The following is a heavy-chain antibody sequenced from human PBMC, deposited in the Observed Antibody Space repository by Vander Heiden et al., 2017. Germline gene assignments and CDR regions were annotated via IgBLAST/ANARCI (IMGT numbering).Heavy chain of an antibody. CDR1: GFTFSNYG. CDR2: ISFDGNDK. CDR3: ANQAFYGSGSHFDY. Sequence: QVQLVESGGGVVQPGRSLRLAGAASGFTFSNYGMHWVRQAPGKGLEWVAVISFDGNDKYYADSVKGRFTISRDNSKSTLYLQMNSLRADDTALYYCANQAFYGSGSHFDYWCQGTLVTVSS. J-gene: IGHJ4*02. V-gene: IGHV3-30*18. D-gene: IGHD3-10*01.